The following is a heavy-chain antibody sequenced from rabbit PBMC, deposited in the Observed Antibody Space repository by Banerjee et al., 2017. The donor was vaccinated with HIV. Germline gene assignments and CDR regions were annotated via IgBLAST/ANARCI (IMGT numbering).Heavy chain of an antibody. Sequence: QEQLEESGGDLVKPEGSLTLTCTASGFSFTNKYVMCWVRQAPGKGLEWIGCINTSSGNTVYASWAKGRFTISRSTSLNTVTLQMTSLTAADTATYFCARDAGSGAYIDGYFNLWGQGTLVTVS. CDR3: ARDAGSGAYIDGYFNL. CDR1: GFSFTNKYV. D-gene: IGHD8-1*01. CDR2: INTSSGNT. V-gene: IGHV1S45*01. J-gene: IGHJ4*01.